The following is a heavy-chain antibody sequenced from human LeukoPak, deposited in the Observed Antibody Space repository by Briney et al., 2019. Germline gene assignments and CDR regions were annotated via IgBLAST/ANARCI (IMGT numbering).Heavy chain of an antibody. V-gene: IGHV1-2*06. CDR2: MNPNSGGT. CDR1: GYTFTGYY. D-gene: IGHD2-15*01. Sequence: ASVKVSCKASGYTFTGYYMHWVRQAPGQGLEWMGRMNPNSGGTNYAQKFQGRVTMTRDTSISTAYMELSRLRSDDTAVYYCARDLSTSGRDYWGQGALVTVSS. CDR3: ARDLSTSGRDY. J-gene: IGHJ4*02.